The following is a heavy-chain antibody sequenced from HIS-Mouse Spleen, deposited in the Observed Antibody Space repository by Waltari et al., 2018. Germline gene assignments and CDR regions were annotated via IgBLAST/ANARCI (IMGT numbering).Heavy chain of an antibody. CDR2: ISAYNGNT. D-gene: IGHD3-3*01. CDR1: GYTITRSG. CDR3: ARSESRFLEWLDWFDP. Sequence: QVQLVQSGAAVKKPGASVKGSCKASGYTITRSGTSWVRQAPGQGLEWMGWISAYNGNTNYAQKLQGRVTMTTDTSTSTAYMELRSLRSDDTAVYYCARSESRFLEWLDWFDPWGQGTLVTVSS. V-gene: IGHV1-18*01. J-gene: IGHJ5*02.